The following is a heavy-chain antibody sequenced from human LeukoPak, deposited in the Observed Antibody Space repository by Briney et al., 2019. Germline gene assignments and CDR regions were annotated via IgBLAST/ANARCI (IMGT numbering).Heavy chain of an antibody. CDR3: ARLRFLEWLLSPVLDY. Sequence: SETLSLTCTVSGGSISSYYWSWIRQPAGKGLEWIGRIYTSGSTNYNPSLTSRVTMSVDTSKNQFSLKLSSVTAADTAVYYCARLRFLEWLLSPVLDYWGQGTLVTVSS. CDR1: GGSISSYY. CDR2: IYTSGST. J-gene: IGHJ4*02. V-gene: IGHV4-4*07. D-gene: IGHD3-3*01.